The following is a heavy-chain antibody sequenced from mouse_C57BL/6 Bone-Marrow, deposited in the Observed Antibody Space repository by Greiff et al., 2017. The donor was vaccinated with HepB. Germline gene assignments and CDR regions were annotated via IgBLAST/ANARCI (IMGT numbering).Heavy chain of an antibody. J-gene: IGHJ1*03. V-gene: IGHV1-81*01. CDR2: IYPRSGNT. Sequence: QVQLKQSGDELARPGASVKLSCKASGYTFTSYGISWVKQRTGQGLEWIGEIYPRSGNTYYNEKFKGKATLTADKSSSTAYMELRSLTSEDSAVYFCADSKSYWYFDVWGTGTTVTVSS. CDR1: GYTFTSYG. CDR3: ADSKSYWYFDV. D-gene: IGHD2-5*01.